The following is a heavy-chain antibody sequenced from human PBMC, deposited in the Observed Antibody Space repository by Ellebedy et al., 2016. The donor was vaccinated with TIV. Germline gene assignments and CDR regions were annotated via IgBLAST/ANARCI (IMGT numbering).Heavy chain of an antibody. CDR1: GFTFSSSW. CDR2: ISYDGSNK. Sequence: GESLKISCAASGFTFSSSWVHWVRQAPGKGLEWVALISYDGSNKYFADSVQGRFTISRDNSQNTLYLLMNSLRGDDTAIYYCARALNHVDTVSTAPLDCWGQGTLVTVSS. V-gene: IGHV3-30*03. CDR3: ARALNHVDTVSTAPLDC. D-gene: IGHD5/OR15-5a*01. J-gene: IGHJ4*02.